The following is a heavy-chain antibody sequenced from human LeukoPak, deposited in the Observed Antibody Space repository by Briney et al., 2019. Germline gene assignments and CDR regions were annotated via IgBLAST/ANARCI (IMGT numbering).Heavy chain of an antibody. CDR3: ARVNTAMAVDY. D-gene: IGHD5-18*01. J-gene: IGHJ4*02. Sequence: SETLSLTCAVYGGSFSGYYWSWIRQPPGKGLKWIGETNRSGSTNYNPSLKSRVTISVDTSKNQFSLKLSSVTAADTAVYYCARVNTAMAVDYWGQGSLVTVSS. CDR2: TNRSGST. V-gene: IGHV4-34*01. CDR1: GGSFSGYY.